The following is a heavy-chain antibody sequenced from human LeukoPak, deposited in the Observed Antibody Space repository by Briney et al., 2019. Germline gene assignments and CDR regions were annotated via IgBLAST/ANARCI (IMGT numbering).Heavy chain of an antibody. Sequence: GGSLRLSCSALGFTFIHSGTPWARQAPGTGLEWVAVIWSDASDKYYATSVKGRFTISRDNFKNSLYLQMNSLRADDTAVYYCAKDAQRGFDYSNSLDYWGQGTRVTVSS. J-gene: IGHJ4*02. V-gene: IGHV3-33*06. CDR3: AKDAQRGFDYSNSLDY. CDR1: GFTFIHSG. D-gene: IGHD4-11*01. CDR2: IWSDASDK.